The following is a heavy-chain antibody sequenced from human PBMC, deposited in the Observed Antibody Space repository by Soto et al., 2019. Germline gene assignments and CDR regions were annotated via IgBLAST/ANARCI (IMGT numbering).Heavy chain of an antibody. CDR1: GGSFSGYY. V-gene: IGHV4-34*01. D-gene: IGHD6-13*01. CDR2: INHSGST. CDR3: ARDIGRSSWYFPMDV. Sequence: SETLSLTCAVYGGSFSGYYWSWIRQPPGKGLEWIGEINHSGSTNYNPSLKSRVTISVDTSKNQFSLKLSSVTAADTAVYYCARDIGRSSWYFPMDVWGKGTTVTVSS. J-gene: IGHJ6*03.